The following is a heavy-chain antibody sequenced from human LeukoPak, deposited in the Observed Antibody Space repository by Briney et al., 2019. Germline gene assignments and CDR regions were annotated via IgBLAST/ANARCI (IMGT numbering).Heavy chain of an antibody. CDR3: ARAPLLWFGELGADY. Sequence: GGSLRLSCAASGFTFSSSSMNWVRQAPGKGLEWVSSVSSSSSYIYYADSVKGRFTISRDNAKNSLYLQMNSLRAEDTAVYYCARAPLLWFGELGADYWGQGTLVTVSS. D-gene: IGHD3-10*01. CDR1: GFTFSSSS. J-gene: IGHJ4*02. V-gene: IGHV3-21*01. CDR2: VSSSSSYI.